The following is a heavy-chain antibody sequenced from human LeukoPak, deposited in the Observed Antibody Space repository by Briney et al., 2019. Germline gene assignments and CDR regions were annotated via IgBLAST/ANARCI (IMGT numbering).Heavy chain of an antibody. CDR2: INPNSGGT. CDR1: GYTFTGYY. J-gene: IGHJ4*02. V-gene: IGHV1-2*02. CDR3: ARDRSGDGYCSGGSCYSGRDY. D-gene: IGHD2-15*01. Sequence: ASVKVSCKASGYTFTGYYTQWVRQAPGQGLGWMGWINPNSGGTNYAQKFQGRVTMTRDTSISTAYMELSRLRSDDTAVYYCARDRSGDGYCSGGSCYSGRDYWGQGTLVTVSS.